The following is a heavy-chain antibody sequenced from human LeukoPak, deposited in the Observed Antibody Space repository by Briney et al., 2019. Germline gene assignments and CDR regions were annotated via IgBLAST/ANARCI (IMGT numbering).Heavy chain of an antibody. V-gene: IGHV3-30*02. D-gene: IGHD1-1*01. CDR3: AKDWNTLNWEPDAFDF. CDR2: IRYDGRNK. J-gene: IGHJ3*01. CDR1: EFTFTFSSYG. Sequence: GGSLRLSCAASEFTFTFSSYGMHWVRQAPGKGLQWLAFIRYDGRNKYYSDSVKGRFTISRDNSKNTLYVQMNSLRPEDTAVYYCAKDWNTLNWEPDAFDFWGQGTVVTVSS.